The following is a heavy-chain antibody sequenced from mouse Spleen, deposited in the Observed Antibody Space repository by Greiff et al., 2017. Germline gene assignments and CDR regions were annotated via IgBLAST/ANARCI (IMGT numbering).Heavy chain of an antibody. J-gene: IGHJ2*01. V-gene: IGHV5-4*02. CDR1: GFTFSDYY. CDR3: ARAMITTRRAFDY. D-gene: IGHD2-4*01. Sequence: VQLKESGGGLVKPGGSLKLSCAASGFTFSDYYMYWVRQTPEKRLEWVATISDGGSYTYYPDSVKGRFTISRDNAKNNLYLQMSSLKSEDTAMYYCARAMITTRRAFDYWGQGTTLTVSS. CDR2: ISDGGSYT.